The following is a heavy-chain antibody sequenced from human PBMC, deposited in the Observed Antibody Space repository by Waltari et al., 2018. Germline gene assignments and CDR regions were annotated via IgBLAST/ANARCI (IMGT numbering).Heavy chain of an antibody. J-gene: IGHJ6*02. Sequence: QVQLVQSGAEVKKPGSSVKVSCKASGGTFSSYAISWVRQAHGQGLEWMGGIIPIFGTANYAQKFQGRVTITTDESTSTAYMELSSLRSEDTAVYYCARFDYGDYNYYYGMDVWGQGTTVTVSS. D-gene: IGHD4-17*01. CDR2: IIPIFGTA. CDR3: ARFDYGDYNYYYGMDV. CDR1: GGTFSSYA. V-gene: IGHV1-69*05.